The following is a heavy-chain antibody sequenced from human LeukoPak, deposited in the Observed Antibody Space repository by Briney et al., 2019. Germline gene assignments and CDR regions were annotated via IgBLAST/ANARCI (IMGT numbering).Heavy chain of an antibody. J-gene: IGHJ4*02. Sequence: GGSLRLSCAASGFTFSSYGMHWVRQAPGKGLEWVAFIRYDGSNEYYAGSVKGRFTVSRDNSKNTLYLQMNSLRAEDTAVYYCAKDSGAARRYYFDYWGQGTLVTVSS. CDR1: GFTFSSYG. CDR2: IRYDGSNE. CDR3: AKDSGAARRYYFDY. D-gene: IGHD6-6*01. V-gene: IGHV3-30*02.